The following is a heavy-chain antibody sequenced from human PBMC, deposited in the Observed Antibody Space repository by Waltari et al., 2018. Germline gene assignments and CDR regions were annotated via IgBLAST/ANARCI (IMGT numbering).Heavy chain of an antibody. CDR2: TNPCYSHT. Sequence: EVQLVQSGAEVKKPGESLKISCKGSGYSFTSYWIGWVRQLPGKGREWMGITNPCYSHTRYSPSFQGQVTISADNSISTSYLQWSSLKASDTAMYYCARRYSGYDYYFDYWGQGTLVTVSS. D-gene: IGHD5-12*01. CDR1: GYSFTSYW. J-gene: IGHJ4*02. V-gene: IGHV5-51*01. CDR3: ARRYSGYDYYFDY.